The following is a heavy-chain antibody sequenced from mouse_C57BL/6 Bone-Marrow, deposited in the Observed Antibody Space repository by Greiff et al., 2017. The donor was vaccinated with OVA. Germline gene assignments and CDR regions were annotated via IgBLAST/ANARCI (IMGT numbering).Heavy chain of an antibody. V-gene: IGHV1-81*01. J-gene: IGHJ2*01. CDR3: ARSRGWPFDY. Sequence: VKLQESGAELARPGASVKLSCKASGYTFTSYGISWVKQRTGQGLEWIGEIYPRSGNTYYNEKFKGKATLTADKSSSTAYMELRSLTSEDSAVYFCARSRGWPFDYWGQGTTLTVSS. D-gene: IGHD3-3*01. CDR2: IYPRSGNT. CDR1: GYTFTSYG.